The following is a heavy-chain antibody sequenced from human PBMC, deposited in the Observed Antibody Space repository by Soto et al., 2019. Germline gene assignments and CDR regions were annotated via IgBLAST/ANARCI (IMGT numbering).Heavy chain of an antibody. CDR3: ARGWGRTSWYDFDY. CDR2: MNSDGTST. D-gene: IGHD6-13*01. J-gene: IGHJ4*02. V-gene: IGHV3-74*01. CDR1: GFTFSSYW. Sequence: EVQLVESGGGLVQPGGSLRLSCAAAGFTFSSYWMHWVRQAPGKGLVWVSRMNSDGTSTSYADSVKGRFTISRDNAKNTLYLQMSSLRAEDTAVYYCARGWGRTSWYDFDYWGQGTLVTVYS.